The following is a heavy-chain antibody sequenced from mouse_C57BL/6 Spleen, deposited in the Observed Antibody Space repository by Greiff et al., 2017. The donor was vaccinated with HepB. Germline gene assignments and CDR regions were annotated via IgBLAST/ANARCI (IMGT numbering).Heavy chain of an antibody. CDR1: GYAFSSYW. Sequence: QVQLQQSGAELVKPGASVKISCKASGYAFSSYWMNWVKQRPGKGLEWIGQIYPGDGDTNYNGKFKGKATLTADKSSSTAYMQLSSLTSEDSAVYFWARGGITTVGYFDVWGTGTTVTVSS. D-gene: IGHD1-1*01. CDR2: IYPGDGDT. CDR3: ARGGITTVGYFDV. J-gene: IGHJ1*03. V-gene: IGHV1-80*01.